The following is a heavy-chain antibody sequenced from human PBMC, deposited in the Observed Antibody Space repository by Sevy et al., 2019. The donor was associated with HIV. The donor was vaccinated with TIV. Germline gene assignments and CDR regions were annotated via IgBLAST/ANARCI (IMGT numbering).Heavy chain of an antibody. CDR2: IGLYNGNA. V-gene: IGHV1-18*01. Sequence: ASVKVSCKASGYNFLSDGITWVRQAPGQGLEWMAWIGLYNGNANYAQKFRDRVTMTTVTSTNTAYLELRSLRSDDTAVYYCARVPTYYYGSATYFDSWGQGSLVTVSS. J-gene: IGHJ4*02. CDR3: ARVPTYYYGSATYFDS. D-gene: IGHD3-10*01. CDR1: GYNFLSDG.